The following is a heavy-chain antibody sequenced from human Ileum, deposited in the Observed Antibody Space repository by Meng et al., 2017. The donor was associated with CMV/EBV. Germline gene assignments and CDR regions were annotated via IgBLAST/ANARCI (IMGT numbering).Heavy chain of an antibody. CDR3: ARSGLRGIYVNY. Sequence: QVQPPEPGPGLVQPSETLALSCAVSGDFTNNFYLSWIRQPAGKGLQWIGRISTSGSDNYNPSLKSRVTMSVDTSKKQFSLKLSSVTAADTVVYYCARSGLRGIYVNYWGQGTLVTVSS. J-gene: IGHJ4*02. D-gene: IGHD4-17*01. V-gene: IGHV4-4*07. CDR1: GDFTNNFY. CDR2: ISTSGSD.